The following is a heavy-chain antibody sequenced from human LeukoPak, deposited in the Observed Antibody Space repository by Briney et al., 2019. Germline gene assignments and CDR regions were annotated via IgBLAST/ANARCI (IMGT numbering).Heavy chain of an antibody. V-gene: IGHV4-59*01. Sequence: PSETLSFTCTVSAVSISSYSWSWIRQPPGKGLEWIGYIYSSGSTDSNPSLGSRVTISVDTSKKQFSLKLSSVTAADTAVYYCARVTLGTRYTDYYFDYWGLGTLVTVSS. CDR1: AVSISSYS. CDR3: ARVTLGTRYTDYYFDY. D-gene: IGHD1-1*01. CDR2: IYSSGST. J-gene: IGHJ4*02.